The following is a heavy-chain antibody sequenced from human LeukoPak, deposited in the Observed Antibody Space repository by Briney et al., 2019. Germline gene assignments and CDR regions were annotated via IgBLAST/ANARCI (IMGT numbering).Heavy chain of an antibody. D-gene: IGHD3-3*01. CDR2: ISSSGSTI. J-gene: IGHJ6*02. CDR3: AKDIELGVGFYHYGMDV. CDR1: GFTFSSYE. V-gene: IGHV3-48*03. Sequence: PGGSLRLSCAASGFTFSSYEMNWIRQAPGKGLEWVSYISSSGSTIYYADSVRGRFTISRDNAKNSLFLQMKSLRPEDTALYYCAKDIELGVGFYHYGMDVWGQGTTVTVSS.